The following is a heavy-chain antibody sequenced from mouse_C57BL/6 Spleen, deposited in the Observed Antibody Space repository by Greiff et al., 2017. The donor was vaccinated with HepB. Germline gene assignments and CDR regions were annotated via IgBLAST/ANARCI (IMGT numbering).Heavy chain of an antibody. Sequence: QVQLQQPGAELVKPGASVKLSCKASGYTFTSYWMQWVKQRPGQGLEWIGEIDPSDSYTNYNQKFKGKATLTVDTSSSTAYMQLSSLTSEDSAVYDCARITTTVGYWYFDVWGTGTTVTVSS. CDR3: ARITTTVGYWYFDV. J-gene: IGHJ1*03. D-gene: IGHD1-1*01. V-gene: IGHV1-50*01. CDR2: IDPSDSYT. CDR1: GYTFTSYW.